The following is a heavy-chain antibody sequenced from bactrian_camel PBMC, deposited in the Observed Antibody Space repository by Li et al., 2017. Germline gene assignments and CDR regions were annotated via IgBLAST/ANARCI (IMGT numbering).Heavy chain of an antibody. CDR2: LYFGGGLK. CDR3: TARSRCTVSTWRTVSAYDF. V-gene: IGHV3S25*01. D-gene: IGHD1*01. CDR1: RYSFNGAC. J-gene: IGHJ4*01. Sequence: QLVESGGGSVLPGGSLRLSCAASRYSFNGACVSWFRQCPGKEREGVSFLYFGGGLKYYDDSVKGRVAISLDRAKNTVYLDLGSLEPDDTAMYYCTARSRCTVSTWRTVSAYDFWGQGTQVTV.